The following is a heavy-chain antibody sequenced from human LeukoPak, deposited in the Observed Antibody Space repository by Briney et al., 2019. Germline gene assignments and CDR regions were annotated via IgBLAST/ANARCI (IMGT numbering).Heavy chain of an antibody. J-gene: IGHJ4*02. CDR2: INHSGST. D-gene: IGHD1-14*01. Sequence: SETLSLTCAVYGGSFSGYYWSLIRQPPGKGLEWIGEINHSGSTNYNPSLKSRVTISVDTSKNQFSLKLSSVTAADTAVYYCARGTTHAPWGQGTLVTVSS. V-gene: IGHV4-34*01. CDR3: ARGTTHAP. CDR1: GGSFSGYY.